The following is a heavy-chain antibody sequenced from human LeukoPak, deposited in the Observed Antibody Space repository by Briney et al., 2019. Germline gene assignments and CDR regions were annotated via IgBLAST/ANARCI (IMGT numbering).Heavy chain of an antibody. Sequence: ASVKVSCKASGYTFTSNGISWVRQAPGQGLEWMGWISPYKSNTNYAQKFQDRVTLTIDTSTNTVYMELKSLKSDDTAMYYCVRGTGNYWGQGTLVTVSS. J-gene: IGHJ4*02. CDR1: GYTFTSNG. CDR3: VRGTGNY. CDR2: ISPYKSNT. V-gene: IGHV1-18*01.